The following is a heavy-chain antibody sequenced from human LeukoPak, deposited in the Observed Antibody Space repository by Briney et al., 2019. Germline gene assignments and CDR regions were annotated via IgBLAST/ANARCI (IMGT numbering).Heavy chain of an antibody. D-gene: IGHD6-13*01. J-gene: IGHJ4*02. CDR2: IKSKTDGGTT. Sequence: GGSLRLSCAASGFTFSNAWMSWVRQAPGKGLEWIGRIKSKTDGGTTDYAAPVKGRFTISRDDSKNTLYLQMNSLKTEDTAVYYCTTDPERLVQSDYWGQGTLVTVST. V-gene: IGHV3-15*01. CDR3: TTDPERLVQSDY. CDR1: GFTFSNAW.